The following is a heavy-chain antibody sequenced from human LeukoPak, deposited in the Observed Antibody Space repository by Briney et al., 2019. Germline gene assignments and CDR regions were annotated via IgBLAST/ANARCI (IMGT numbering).Heavy chain of an antibody. CDR2: IYHSGST. CDR1: GGSISSSNW. CDR3: ARKAPPITMVRGALNI. Sequence: TSGTLSLTCAVSGGSISSSNWWSWVRQPPGKGLEWIGEIYHSGSTNYNPSLKSRVTISVDKSKNQFSLKLSSVTAADTAVYYCARKAPPITMVRGALNIWGQGTLVTVSS. D-gene: IGHD3-10*01. V-gene: IGHV4-4*02. J-gene: IGHJ3*02.